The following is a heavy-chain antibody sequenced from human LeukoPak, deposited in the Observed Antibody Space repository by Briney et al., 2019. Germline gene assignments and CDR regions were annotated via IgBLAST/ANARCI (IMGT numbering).Heavy chain of an antibody. J-gene: IGHJ4*02. CDR2: IRYDGSNK. CDR1: GFTFSSYG. D-gene: IGHD6-13*01. V-gene: IGHV3-30*02. CDR3: AKALIAAAGSPASY. Sequence: GGSLRLSCAASGFTFSSYGMHWVRQAPGKGLEWVAFIRYDGSNKYYADSVKGRFTISRDNSKNTLYLQMNSLRAEDTAVYYCAKALIAAAGSPASYWGQGTLVTVSS.